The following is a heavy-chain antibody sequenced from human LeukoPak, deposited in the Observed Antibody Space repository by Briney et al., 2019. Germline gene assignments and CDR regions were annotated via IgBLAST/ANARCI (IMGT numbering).Heavy chain of an antibody. Sequence: GASVKVSCKAFGYTFTKEAISWVRRAPGQGLEWMGWISAYNGATKYADKFQDRFTMTTDPDTDTAYMQLRSLRSDDTAVYYCATGKWGATAGNWFDPWGQGTLVTVSS. CDR2: ISAYNGAT. V-gene: IGHV1-18*01. D-gene: IGHD1-26*01. J-gene: IGHJ5*02. CDR3: ATGKWGATAGNWFDP. CDR1: GYTFTKEA.